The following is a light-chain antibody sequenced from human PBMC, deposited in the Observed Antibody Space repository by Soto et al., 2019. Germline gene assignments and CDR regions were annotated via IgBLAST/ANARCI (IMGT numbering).Light chain of an antibody. Sequence: PGEIVPLSCRASQSVSSSYLTWYQQKPGQAPRLLIYGASTRATGIPARFSGSGSGTDFTLTISRLEPEDFAVYYCQQYGSSGTFGQGTKVDI. J-gene: IGKJ1*01. CDR2: GAS. CDR3: QQYGSSGT. V-gene: IGKV3-20*01. CDR1: QSVSSSY.